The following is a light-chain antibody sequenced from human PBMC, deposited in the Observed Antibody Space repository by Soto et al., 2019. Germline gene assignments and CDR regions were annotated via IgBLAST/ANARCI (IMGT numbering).Light chain of an antibody. Sequence: EIVLTQSPATLSVSPGDRATLSCRASQSVSSDLAWFQQKPGQAPRLLIYGASTRDTGIPARFSGSGSGTEFTLTISSLQSVDFAIYYCQQYNNWPLTFGGGTKVEIK. CDR1: QSVSSD. CDR2: GAS. CDR3: QQYNNWPLT. V-gene: IGKV3-15*01. J-gene: IGKJ4*01.